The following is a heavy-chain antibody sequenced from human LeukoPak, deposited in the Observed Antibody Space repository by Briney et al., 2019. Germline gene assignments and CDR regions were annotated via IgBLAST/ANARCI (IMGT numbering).Heavy chain of an antibody. D-gene: IGHD2-15*01. CDR3: AKDRGGFGPGDPFDY. Sequence: PGGSLRLSCAASGSTFSSYAMSWVRQAPGKGLEWVSAISGSGGSTYYADSVKGRFTISRDNSKNTLYLQMNSLRAEDTAVYYCAKDRGGFGPGDPFDYWGQGTLVTVSS. J-gene: IGHJ4*02. V-gene: IGHV3-23*01. CDR2: ISGSGGST. CDR1: GSTFSSYA.